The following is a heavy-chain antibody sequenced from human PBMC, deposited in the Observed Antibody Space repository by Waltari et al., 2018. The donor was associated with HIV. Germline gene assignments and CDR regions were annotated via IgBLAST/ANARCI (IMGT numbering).Heavy chain of an antibody. Sequence: QLQLQESGSGLVKPSQTLSLTCAVSGGSISSGGYSWSWIRQPPGKGLEWIGYIYHRAGTYYNPALKSRVTISVDRSKNQFSLKLSSVTAADTAVYYCARGRYYDSSGYYYYYFDYWGQGTLVTVSS. J-gene: IGHJ4*02. CDR3: ARGRYYDSSGYYYYYFDY. CDR1: GGSISSGGYS. V-gene: IGHV4-30-2*01. D-gene: IGHD3-22*01. CDR2: IYHRAGT.